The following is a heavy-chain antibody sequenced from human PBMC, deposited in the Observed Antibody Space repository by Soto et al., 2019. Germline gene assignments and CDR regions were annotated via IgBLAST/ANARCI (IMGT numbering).Heavy chain of an antibody. CDR2: ISSSSSYI. V-gene: IGHV3-21*06. CDR1: GFTFSSST. D-gene: IGHD3-10*01. Sequence: GGSLRLSCTGSGFTFSSSTMTWVRQGPGKGLEWVSSISSSSSYIYFADSLKGRFTISRDNAKNSLYLQMNSLRAEDTAVYHCARDIGEMSAVWGQGTQVTVSS. J-gene: IGHJ4*02. CDR3: ARDIGEMSAV.